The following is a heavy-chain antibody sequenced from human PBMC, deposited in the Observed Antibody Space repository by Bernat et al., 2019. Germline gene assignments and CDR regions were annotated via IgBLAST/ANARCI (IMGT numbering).Heavy chain of an antibody. CDR2: ISGRGDST. Sequence: EVQLVESGGGLVQPGGSLRLSCAASGFTISNYAMSWVRQAPGKGLEWVSTISGRGDSTYYADSVKGRFTISRDNSKNTLYLQMNSLRAEDTAAYYCAKVRIAEYSSSWQTYFDYWGQGTLVTVSS. D-gene: IGHD6-13*01. CDR1: GFTISNYA. V-gene: IGHV3-23*04. CDR3: AKVRIAEYSSSWQTYFDY. J-gene: IGHJ4*02.